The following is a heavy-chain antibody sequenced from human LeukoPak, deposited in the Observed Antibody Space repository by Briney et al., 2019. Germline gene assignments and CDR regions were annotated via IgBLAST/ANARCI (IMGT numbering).Heavy chain of an antibody. Sequence: GGSLRLSCAASGFTFSSYAMSWVRQAPGKGLEWVSAISGSGGSTYYADSVKGRFTISRDNSKNTLYLQMNSLRAEDTAVYYCAKDAPDLRYFDSYYFDYWGQGTLAPVSS. CDR2: ISGSGGST. J-gene: IGHJ4*02. CDR3: AKDAPDLRYFDSYYFDY. V-gene: IGHV3-23*01. D-gene: IGHD3-9*01. CDR1: GFTFSSYA.